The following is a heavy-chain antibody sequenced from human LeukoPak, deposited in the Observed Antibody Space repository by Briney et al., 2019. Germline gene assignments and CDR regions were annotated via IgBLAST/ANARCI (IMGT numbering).Heavy chain of an antibody. J-gene: IGHJ4*02. V-gene: IGHV4-59*08. D-gene: IGHD3-3*01. CDR1: GGSISSYY. CDR2: IYYSGST. CDR3: ARQRFLEWYFDY. Sequence: SETLSLTCTVSGGSISSYYWSWIRQPPGRGLEWIGYIYYSGSTNYNPSLKSRVTISVDASKNQFSLKLSSVTAADTAVYYCARQRFLEWYFDYWGQGTLVTVSS.